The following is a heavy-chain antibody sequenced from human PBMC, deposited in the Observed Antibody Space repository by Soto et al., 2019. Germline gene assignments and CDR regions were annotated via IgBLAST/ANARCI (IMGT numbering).Heavy chain of an antibody. CDR1: GGSINRGDFF. V-gene: IGHV4-31*11. D-gene: IGHD3-9*01. CDR2: IYNRGGT. J-gene: IGHJ4*02. Sequence: QVQLQESGPGLVKPLQTLSLTCAVSGGSINRGDFFWNWIRPHPERGLEWIGYIYNRGGTFYNPSLENRLTISMDNSKNLCSLKLTSMTAADTAVYYCATSPKGYFAPTAFDSWGQGVLVTVSS. CDR3: ATSPKGYFAPTAFDS.